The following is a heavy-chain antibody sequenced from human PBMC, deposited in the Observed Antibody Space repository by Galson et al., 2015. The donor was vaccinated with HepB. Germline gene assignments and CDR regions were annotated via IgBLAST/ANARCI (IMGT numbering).Heavy chain of an antibody. CDR1: GDSVSSGRYY. CDR3: ARTQARASGNSRFGANDY. D-gene: IGHD4-23*01. Sequence: LTCTVSGDSVSSGRYYWTWIRQPPGRGLEWIGNIYYTGSRNYNPSLKRRVTISIDTSKNQISLVLISVSAADTALYYCARTQARASGNSRFGANDYWGQGTLVTVSS. V-gene: IGHV4-61*01. J-gene: IGHJ4*02. CDR2: IYYTGSR.